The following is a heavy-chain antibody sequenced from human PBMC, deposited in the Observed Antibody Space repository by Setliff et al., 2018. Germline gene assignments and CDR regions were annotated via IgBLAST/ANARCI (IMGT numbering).Heavy chain of an antibody. J-gene: IGHJ4*02. CDR1: GFTFTSYW. V-gene: IGHV3-7*01. CDR3: ARDGGEY. CDR2: IKQDGSEK. D-gene: IGHD3-16*01. Sequence: PGGSLRLSCEASGFTFTSYWMSWVRQAPGKGLEWVANIKQDGSEKYYVDSVKGRFAISRDNAKNSLYLQMNSLRAEDTAMYYCARDGGEYWGQGTLVTVS.